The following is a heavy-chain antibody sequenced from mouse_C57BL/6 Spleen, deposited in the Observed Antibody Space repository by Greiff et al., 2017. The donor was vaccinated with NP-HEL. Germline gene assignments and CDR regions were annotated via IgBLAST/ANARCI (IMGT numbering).Heavy chain of an antibody. CDR2: INPNCGNT. J-gene: IGHJ1*03. D-gene: IGHD2-4*01. V-gene: IGHV1-39*01. CDR3: ARSKYYDYNWYFDV. Sequence: EVQLKESGPELVKPGASVKISCKASGYSFTDYNMNWVKQSNGKSLEWIGGINPNCGNTSYNQKFKGKATLTVDQSSSTAYMQLNSLTSEDSAVYYCARSKYYDYNWYFDVWGTGTTVTVSS. CDR1: GYSFTDYN.